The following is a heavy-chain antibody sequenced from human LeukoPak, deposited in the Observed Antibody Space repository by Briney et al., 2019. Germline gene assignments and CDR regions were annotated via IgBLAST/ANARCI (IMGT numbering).Heavy chain of an antibody. D-gene: IGHD3-10*01. CDR3: AKGTPSNYYGSGSYGDY. CDR1: GFTFRSYP. J-gene: IGHJ4*02. V-gene: IGHV3-23*01. Sequence: GGSLRLSCVASGFTFRSYPMTWVRQVPGKGLEWVASLTGSGQTTQYADFVRGRFTISRDNSKNTLYLQMNSLRVEHTAVYYCAKGTPSNYYGSGSYGDYWGQGTLVTVSS. CDR2: LTGSGQTT.